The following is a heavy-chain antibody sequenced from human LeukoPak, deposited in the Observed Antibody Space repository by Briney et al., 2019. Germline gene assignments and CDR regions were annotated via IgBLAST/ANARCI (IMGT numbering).Heavy chain of an antibody. CDR3: ARKGRNSSGWSPFDY. CDR2: MNPNSGNT. Sequence: GASVKVSCRSSGYTFTSYDINWVRQATGQGLEWMGWMNPNSGNTGYAQKFQGRVTMTRNTSINTAYMELTRLTSEDTAMYFCARKGRNSSGWSPFDYWGQGTLVTVSS. V-gene: IGHV1-8*01. J-gene: IGHJ4*02. D-gene: IGHD6-19*01. CDR1: GYTFTSYD.